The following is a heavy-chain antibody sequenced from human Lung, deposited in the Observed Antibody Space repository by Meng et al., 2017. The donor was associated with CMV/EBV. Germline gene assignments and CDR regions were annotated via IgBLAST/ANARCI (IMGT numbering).Heavy chain of an antibody. CDR3: ARAGAAVTTHFDF. CDR2: IGADNGNT. Sequence: CKASGYHFGIFGITWVRQAPGQGLEWVGWIGADNGNTNYAQKFQGRVTLTTDTSTRTAYMDLGGLRSDDSAVYYCARAGAAVTTHFDFWGQGTLVTVSS. J-gene: IGHJ4*02. D-gene: IGHD4-17*01. CDR1: GYHFGIFG. V-gene: IGHV1-18*01.